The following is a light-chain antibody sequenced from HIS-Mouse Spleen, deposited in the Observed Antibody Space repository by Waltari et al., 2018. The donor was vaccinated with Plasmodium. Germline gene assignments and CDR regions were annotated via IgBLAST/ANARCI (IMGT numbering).Light chain of an antibody. CDR3: QVWDSSTV. CDR2: RDS. J-gene: IGLJ3*02. Sequence: SYELTQPLSVSVALGQTARITCGGNTIGSKKVHWYQQKPGQAPVLVIYRDSNRPSGIPERFSGSNSGNTATLTISRAQAGDEADYYCQVWDSSTVFGGGTKLTVL. CDR1: TIGSKK. V-gene: IGLV3-9*01.